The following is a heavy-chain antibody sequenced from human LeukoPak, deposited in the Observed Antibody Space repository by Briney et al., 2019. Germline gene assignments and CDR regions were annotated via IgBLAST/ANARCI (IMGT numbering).Heavy chain of an antibody. CDR3: ARSGRGYNNPLDY. J-gene: IGHJ4*02. CDR1: GFTFSSYS. CDR2: ISSSSSYI. Sequence: PGGSLRLSCAASGFTFSSYSMNWVRQAPGKGLEWVSSISSSSSYIYYADSVKGRYTISRDNAKNSLYLQMNSLRAEDTAVYYCARSGRGYNNPLDYWGQGTLVTVSS. V-gene: IGHV3-21*01. D-gene: IGHD5-18*01.